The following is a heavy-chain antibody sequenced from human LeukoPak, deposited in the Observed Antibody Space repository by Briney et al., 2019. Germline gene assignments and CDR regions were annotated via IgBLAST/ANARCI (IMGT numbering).Heavy chain of an antibody. CDR1: GDSFTSYW. D-gene: IGHD6-13*01. Sequence: GESLKISCKVSGDSFTSYWSGCVRKMPGKGLEWMVIIYPGDSGSRYSPYFQGQVTILADNSVNTACLRWSSLKASETAIYYCGKLRQAAQDHFDIWGQGTMVTVSS. CDR2: IYPGDSGS. J-gene: IGHJ3*02. V-gene: IGHV5-51*01. CDR3: GKLRQAAQDHFDI.